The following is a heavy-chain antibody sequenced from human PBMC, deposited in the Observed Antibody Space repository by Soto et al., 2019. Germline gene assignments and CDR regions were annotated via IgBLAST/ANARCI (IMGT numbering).Heavy chain of an antibody. Sequence: GASVKVSCKASGYTFTGYYMHWVRQAPGQGLEWMGWINPNSGGTNYAQKFQGWVTMTRDTSTSTAYMELSRLRSDDTAVYCCAREEGITMVRGVITTLGGMDVWGQGTTVTVSS. CDR2: INPNSGGT. J-gene: IGHJ6*02. CDR1: GYTFTGYY. CDR3: AREEGITMVRGVITTLGGMDV. D-gene: IGHD3-10*01. V-gene: IGHV1-2*04.